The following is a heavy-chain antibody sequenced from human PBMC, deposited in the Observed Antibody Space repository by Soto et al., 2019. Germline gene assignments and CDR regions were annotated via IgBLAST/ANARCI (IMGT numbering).Heavy chain of an antibody. V-gene: IGHV4-4*02. Sequence: QVLLQKSGPGLVKPSGTLSLTCAVSGDSITNSHWWSWVRQPPGKGLEWIGEIHHSGSTKYNPSLESRLIISVDRSKNTFFLRLTSVTAADTAVYFCARGETQQQRDYWGQGTLVTVSS. CDR2: IHHSGST. D-gene: IGHD6-25*01. J-gene: IGHJ4*02. CDR1: GDSITNSHW. CDR3: ARGETQQQRDY.